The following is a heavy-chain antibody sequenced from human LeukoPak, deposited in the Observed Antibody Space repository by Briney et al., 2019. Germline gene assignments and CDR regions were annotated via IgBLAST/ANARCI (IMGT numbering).Heavy chain of an antibody. V-gene: IGHV4-34*01. CDR2: INHSGST. CDR3: ARVAGSYYFDY. Sequence: NSSETLSLTCAVYGGSFSGYYWSWIRQPPGKGLEWIGEINHSGSTNYNPSLKSRVTISVDTSKNQFSLKLSSVTAADTAVYYCARVAGSYYFDYWGQGTLVTVSS. J-gene: IGHJ4*02. D-gene: IGHD1-26*01. CDR1: GGSFSGYY.